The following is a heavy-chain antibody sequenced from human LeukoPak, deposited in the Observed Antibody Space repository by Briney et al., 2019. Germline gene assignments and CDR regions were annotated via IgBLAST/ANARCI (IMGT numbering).Heavy chain of an antibody. V-gene: IGHV4-39*07. CDR3: ARGKDGSGNYYDY. J-gene: IGHJ4*02. D-gene: IGHD3-10*01. CDR1: GGSVSSSSYY. CDR2: ISYSGST. Sequence: PSETLSLTCTVSGGSVSSSSYYWGWIRQPPGKGLESIGIISYSGSTYYNPSLKSRVTISVDTSKNQFSLKSSSVTAADTAVYYCARGKDGSGNYYDYWGQGTLVTVSS.